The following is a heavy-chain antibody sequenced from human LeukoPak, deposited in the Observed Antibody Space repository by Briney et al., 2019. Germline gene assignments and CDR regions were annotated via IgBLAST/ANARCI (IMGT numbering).Heavy chain of an antibody. Sequence: PGGSLRLSCTASGFTFSSYPMYWVGQGPGKGLEWVSAITGNGDTTYYADSMKGRFTLSRDNSKNTLYLQMSSLRAEDTAVYYCAKELRPNDYWGQGTMVTVSS. V-gene: IGHV3-23*01. J-gene: IGHJ3*01. D-gene: IGHD3-16*01. CDR3: AKELRPNDY. CDR1: GFTFSSYP. CDR2: ITGNGDTT.